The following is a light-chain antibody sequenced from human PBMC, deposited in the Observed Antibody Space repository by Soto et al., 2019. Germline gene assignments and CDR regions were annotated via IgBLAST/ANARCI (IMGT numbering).Light chain of an antibody. Sequence: QSVLTQPPSASGSPGQSVTISCTGTSSDVGDNYVSWYQQHLGKAPKLIIYEVSQRPSGVPDRFSGSKSGNTASLTVSGLQTEDEADYYCSSYTSSNTLVFGTGTKLTVL. CDR2: EVS. CDR3: SSYTSSNTLV. V-gene: IGLV2-8*01. J-gene: IGLJ1*01. CDR1: SSDVGDNY.